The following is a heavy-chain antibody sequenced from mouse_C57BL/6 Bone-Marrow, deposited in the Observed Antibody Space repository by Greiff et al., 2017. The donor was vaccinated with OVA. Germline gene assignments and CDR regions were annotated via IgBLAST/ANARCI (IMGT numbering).Heavy chain of an antibody. Sequence: EVKVVESGGGLVKPGGSLKLSCAASGFTFSSYAMSWVRQTPEKRLEWVATISDGGSYTYYPDNVKGRFTISRDNAKNNLYLQMSHLKSEDTAMYYCARDVDYWGQGTTLTVSS. V-gene: IGHV5-4*01. CDR2: ISDGGSYT. CDR3: ARDVDY. CDR1: GFTFSSYA. J-gene: IGHJ2*01.